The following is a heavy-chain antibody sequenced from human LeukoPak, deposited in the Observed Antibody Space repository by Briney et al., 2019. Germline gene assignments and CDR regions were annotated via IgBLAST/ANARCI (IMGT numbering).Heavy chain of an antibody. D-gene: IGHD3-22*01. V-gene: IGHV4-34*01. CDR2: INHSGST. J-gene: IGHJ4*02. Sequence: PSETLSLTCAVYGGSFSGYYWSWIRQPPGKGLEWIGEINHSGSTNYNPSLKSRVTISVDTSKNQFSLKLNSVTAADTAVYYCARNSHYYDSSGFNYWGQGSLVTVSS. CDR1: GGSFSGYY. CDR3: ARNSHYYDSSGFNY.